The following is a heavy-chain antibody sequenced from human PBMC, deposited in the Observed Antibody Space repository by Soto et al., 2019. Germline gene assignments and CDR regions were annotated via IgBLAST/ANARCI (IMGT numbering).Heavy chain of an antibody. CDR1: GYSFTDYH. CDR2: INPKSGGT. D-gene: IGHD2-8*01. CDR3: ARGDSTDCSNGVCSFFYNHDMDV. J-gene: IGHJ6*02. Sequence: ASVKVSFKASGYSFTDYHIHWVRQAPGQGLEWLGRINPKSGGTSTAQKFQGWVTMTTDTSISTASMELTRLTSDDTAIYYCARGDSTDCSNGVCSFFYNHDMDVWGQGTTVTVSS. V-gene: IGHV1-2*04.